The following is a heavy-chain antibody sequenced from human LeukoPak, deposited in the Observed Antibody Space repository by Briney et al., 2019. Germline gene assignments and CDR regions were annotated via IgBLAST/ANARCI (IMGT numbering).Heavy chain of an antibody. Sequence: GGSLRLSCAASGFTFSSYSMNWVRQAPGKGLEWISSISSGNNYIYYADSLKGRFTISRDNAKNSLYLQMNSLRAEDTVVYYCARGGRVGATVFDYWGQGTLVTVSS. J-gene: IGHJ4*02. D-gene: IGHD1-26*01. CDR1: GFTFSSYS. CDR2: ISSGNNYI. V-gene: IGHV3-21*01. CDR3: ARGGRVGATVFDY.